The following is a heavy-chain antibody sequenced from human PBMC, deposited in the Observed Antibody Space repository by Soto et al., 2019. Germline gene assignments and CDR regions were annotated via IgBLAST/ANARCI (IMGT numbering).Heavy chain of an antibody. J-gene: IGHJ1*01. Sequence: HVQLVESGVGVVQPGRSLRLSCAASGFTFSSYAMHWVSQAPGKELEWVAVISYDGSNKYYADSVKGRFTMSSDNSKNTRYRQMNNMRAEDTAVYYCARAPSRVAVAGTVYFQHWGQGTLVTVSS. CDR1: GFTFSSYA. CDR3: ARAPSRVAVAGTVYFQH. CDR2: ISYDGSNK. D-gene: IGHD6-19*01. V-gene: IGHV3-30-3*01.